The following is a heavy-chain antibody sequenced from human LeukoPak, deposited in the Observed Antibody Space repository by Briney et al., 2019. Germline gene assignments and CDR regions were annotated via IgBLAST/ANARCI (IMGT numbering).Heavy chain of an antibody. CDR1: GGSISSSRYY. CDR3: ARQREAGIVAAGLDY. D-gene: IGHD6-25*01. CDR2: IYYSGST. J-gene: IGHJ4*02. V-gene: IGHV4-39*07. Sequence: SETLSLTCTVSGGSISSSRYYWGWIRQPPGKGLEWIGSIYYSGSTYYNASLKSRVTISEDTSKNQLSLKLSSVTAADTAVYYCARQREAGIVAAGLDYWGQGTLVIVSS.